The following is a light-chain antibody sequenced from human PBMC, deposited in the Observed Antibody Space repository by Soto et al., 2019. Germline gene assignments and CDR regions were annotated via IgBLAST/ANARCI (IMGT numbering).Light chain of an antibody. CDR3: QQYGSSPFT. CDR1: QRVSSSY. Sequence: EIVLTQSPGTLSLSPGERATLSCRASQRVSSSYLAWYQQKPGQAPRLLIYGASGRATGIPDRFSGSGSGTDFTLTISRLEPEDFAVYYCQQYGSSPFTFGPGTKVDIK. J-gene: IGKJ3*01. CDR2: GAS. V-gene: IGKV3-20*01.